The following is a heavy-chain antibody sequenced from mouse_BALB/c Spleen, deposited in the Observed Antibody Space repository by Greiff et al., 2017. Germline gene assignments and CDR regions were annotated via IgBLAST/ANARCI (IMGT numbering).Heavy chain of an antibody. J-gene: IGHJ2*01. CDR1: GYSITSDYA. V-gene: IGHV3-2*02. D-gene: IGHD2-2*01. Sequence: EVKLQESGPGLVKPSQSLSLTCTVTGYSITSDYAWNWIRQFPGNKLEWMGYISYSGSTSYNPSLKSRISITRDTSKNQFFLQLNSVTTEDTATYYCARSLYYGYDGDFDYWGQGTTLTVSS. CDR3: ARSLYYGYDGDFDY. CDR2: ISYSGST.